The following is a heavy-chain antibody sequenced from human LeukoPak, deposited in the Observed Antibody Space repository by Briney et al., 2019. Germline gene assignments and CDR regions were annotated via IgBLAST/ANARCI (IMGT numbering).Heavy chain of an antibody. D-gene: IGHD6-19*01. CDR3: AKASLPEVYSSGWSSIPHWYFDL. J-gene: IGHJ2*01. CDR2: ISGSGGST. Sequence: PGGSLRLSCAASGFTFSSYAMGWVRQAPGKGLEWVSAISGSGGSTYYADSVKGRFTISRDNSKNTLYLQMNSLRAEDTAVYYCAKASLPEVYSSGWSSIPHWYFDLWGRGTLVTVSS. CDR1: GFTFSSYA. V-gene: IGHV3-23*01.